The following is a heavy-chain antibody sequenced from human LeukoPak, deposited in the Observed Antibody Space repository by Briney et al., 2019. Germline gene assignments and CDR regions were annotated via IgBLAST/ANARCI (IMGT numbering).Heavy chain of an antibody. CDR1: GYTFTGYY. J-gene: IGHJ5*02. D-gene: IGHD2/OR15-2a*01. Sequence: ASVKVSCKASGYTFTGYYMHWVRQAPGQGLEWMGWINPDSGGTKYAQKFQDRVTMTSDTSISTAYMELSRLRSDDTAVYYCARDYLLFRQPPNWFDPWGQGTLVTVSS. V-gene: IGHV1-2*02. CDR3: ARDYLLFRQPPNWFDP. CDR2: INPDSGGT.